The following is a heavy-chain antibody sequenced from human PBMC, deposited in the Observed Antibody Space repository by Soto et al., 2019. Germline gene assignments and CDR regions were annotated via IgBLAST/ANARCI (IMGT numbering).Heavy chain of an antibody. CDR1: GFTFSSYG. J-gene: IGHJ6*02. CDR2: ISYDGSNK. V-gene: IGHV3-30*18. Sequence: GGSLRLSCAASGFTFSSYGMHWVRQAPGKGLEWVAVISYDGSNKYYADSVKGRFTISRDNSKNTLYLQMNSLRAEDTAVYYCAKEGTVGATLPYYYYGMDVWGQGTTVTVS. CDR3: AKEGTVGATLPYYYYGMDV. D-gene: IGHD1-26*01.